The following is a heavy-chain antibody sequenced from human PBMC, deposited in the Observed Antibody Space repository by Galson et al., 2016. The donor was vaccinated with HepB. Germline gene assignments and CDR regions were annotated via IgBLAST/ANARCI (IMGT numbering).Heavy chain of an antibody. CDR3: ARQTAEGSFDY. CDR1: GYTFTSYW. J-gene: IGHJ4*02. V-gene: IGHV5-51*01. Sequence: QSGAEVKKPGESLKISCKGSGYTFTSYWIAWVRQMPGKGPEWMGMVFPTTSGTRYSPSLQGQVTISADKSTSTTYLQWSSLRASDTAMYYCARQTAEGSFDYWGQGTLVTVSS. D-gene: IGHD2-21*02. CDR2: VFPTTSGT.